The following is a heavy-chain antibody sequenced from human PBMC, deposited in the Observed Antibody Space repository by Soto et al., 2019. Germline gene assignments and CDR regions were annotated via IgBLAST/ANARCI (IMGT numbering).Heavy chain of an antibody. V-gene: IGHV4-4*07. Sequence: PSETLSLTCTVSGGPINNYYWSWIRQPAGKGLEWLGRIYTSGSTNYNPSLKSRLSMSIDKSKNHFSLRLTSVTAADTAVYYCARLSISWYYFDSWGRGTLVTVSS. CDR1: GGPINNYY. CDR2: IYTSGST. J-gene: IGHJ4*02. D-gene: IGHD6-13*01. CDR3: ARLSISWYYFDS.